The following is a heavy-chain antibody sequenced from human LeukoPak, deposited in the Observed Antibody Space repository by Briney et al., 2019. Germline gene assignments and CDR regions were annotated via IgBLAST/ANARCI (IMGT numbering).Heavy chain of an antibody. CDR2: IYYSGST. CDR3: AREGYCSSTSCYNWFDP. CDR1: GGSISSGDYY. Sequence: SETLSLTCTVSGGSISSGDYYWSWIRQPPGKGLEWIGYIYYSGSTYYNPSLKSRVTISVDTSKNQFSLKLSSVTVADTAVYYCAREGYCSSTSCYNWFDPWGQGTLVTVSS. V-gene: IGHV4-30-4*08. J-gene: IGHJ5*02. D-gene: IGHD2-2*01.